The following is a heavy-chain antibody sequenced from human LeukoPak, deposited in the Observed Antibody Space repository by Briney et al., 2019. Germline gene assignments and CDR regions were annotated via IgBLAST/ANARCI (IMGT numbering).Heavy chain of an antibody. V-gene: IGHV3-15*01. Sequence: GGSLRLSCVASGFSFTSAWMVWVRQAPGRGLEWVGRIKDNIDGATTDLAAIVNGRFTISRDDSRTTVYLHMSSLKTEDTAVYYCTTDFSHFDLSSGYYSYWGLGTLVTVFS. CDR3: TTDFSHFDLSSGYYSY. J-gene: IGHJ4*02. D-gene: IGHD3-3*01. CDR1: GFSFTSAW. CDR2: IKDNIDGATT.